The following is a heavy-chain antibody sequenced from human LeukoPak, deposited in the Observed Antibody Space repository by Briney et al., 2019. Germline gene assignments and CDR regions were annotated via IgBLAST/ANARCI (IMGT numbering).Heavy chain of an antibody. CDR3: ARDNGAIRAYYYHGKDV. J-gene: IGHJ6*02. CDR2: MNDGGDS. V-gene: IGHV4-61*01. D-gene: IGHD2-8*01. Sequence: SETLSLTCSVSGGSVSSDSYYWSWIRQPPGQGLEWIGDMNDGGDSYYNPSLKSRAAISVKMSKNEFSLKVSSVTAADTAVYYCARDNGAIRAYYYHGKDVWGQGTTVTVSS. CDR1: GGSVSSDSYY.